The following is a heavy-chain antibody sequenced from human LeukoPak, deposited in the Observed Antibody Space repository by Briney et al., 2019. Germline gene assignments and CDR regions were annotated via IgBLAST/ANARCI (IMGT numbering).Heavy chain of an antibody. J-gene: IGHJ4*02. V-gene: IGHV1-18*01. Sequence: ASVKLSCKASGYTFTSYGISWVRQAPGQGLEWMGWISAYNGNTIYAQKLQGRVTMTTDTSTSTAYMELRSLRSDDTAVYYCARPDSSGYYEDYWGQGTLVTVSS. CDR2: ISAYNGNT. CDR3: ARPDSSGYYEDY. D-gene: IGHD3-22*01. CDR1: GYTFTSYG.